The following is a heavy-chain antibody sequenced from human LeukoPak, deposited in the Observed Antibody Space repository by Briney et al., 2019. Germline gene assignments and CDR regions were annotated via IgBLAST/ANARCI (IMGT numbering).Heavy chain of an antibody. J-gene: IGHJ4*02. Sequence: ASVKVSCKASGGTFSSYAISWVRQAPGQGLEWMGRINPNSGGTNYAQKFQGRVTMTRDTSISTAYMELSRLRSDDTAVYYCARGGYCSSTSCSGVPKIWGQGTLVTVSS. CDR2: INPNSGGT. CDR3: ARGGYCSSTSCSGVPKI. CDR1: GGTFSSYA. V-gene: IGHV1-2*02. D-gene: IGHD2-2*03.